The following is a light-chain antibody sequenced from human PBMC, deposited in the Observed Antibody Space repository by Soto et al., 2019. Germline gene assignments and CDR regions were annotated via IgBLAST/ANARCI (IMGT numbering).Light chain of an antibody. Sequence: QSVLTQPPSVSGSPGQSVTISCTGTSSDVGSSNGVSWYQQHPGTAPKLMIYDVSNRPSGVPDRFSGSKSGNTASLTISGRQAEDEADYYCSSYTSSSTYVFGTGTKLTVL. CDR3: SSYTSSSTYV. CDR1: SSDVGSSNG. V-gene: IGLV2-18*02. CDR2: DVS. J-gene: IGLJ1*01.